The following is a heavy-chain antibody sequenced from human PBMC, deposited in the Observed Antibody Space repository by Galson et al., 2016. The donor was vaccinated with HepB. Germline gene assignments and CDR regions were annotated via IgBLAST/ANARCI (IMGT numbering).Heavy chain of an antibody. Sequence: SLRLSCAASGFTFSDCSINWVRQAPGKGLEWVAYITRSSRTKYYADSVKGRFTISRDNAKNSLYLQMNSLRAEDTAVYYCARLHTQVTAREPERQDYWGQGTLVTVSS. D-gene: IGHD1-14*01. CDR3: ARLHTQVTAREPERQDY. J-gene: IGHJ4*02. CDR1: GFTFSDCS. CDR2: ITRSSRTK. V-gene: IGHV3-48*01.